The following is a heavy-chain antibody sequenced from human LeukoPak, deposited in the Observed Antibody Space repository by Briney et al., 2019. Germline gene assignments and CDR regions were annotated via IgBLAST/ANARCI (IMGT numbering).Heavy chain of an antibody. V-gene: IGHV3-23*01. CDR3: AKDSTVTTPGGSPNNFDY. J-gene: IGHJ4*02. Sequence: GGSLRLSCAASGFTFSSYAMSWVRQAPGKGLEWVSAISGSGGSTYYADSVKGRFTISRDNSKNTLYLQMNSLRAEDTAVYYCAKDSTVTTPGGSPNNFDYWGQRTLVTVSP. CDR1: GFTFSSYA. D-gene: IGHD4-17*01. CDR2: ISGSGGST.